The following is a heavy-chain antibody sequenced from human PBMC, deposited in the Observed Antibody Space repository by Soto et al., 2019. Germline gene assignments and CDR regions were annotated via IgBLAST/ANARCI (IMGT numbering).Heavy chain of an antibody. CDR3: ARDGGFGELKY. D-gene: IGHD3-10*01. CDR2: IIPVFGTT. V-gene: IGHV1-69*18. Sequence: QVKWVQSGAELKKPGSSVKVSCKASGDTFSGYPINWVRQAPGEGLEWLGRIIPVFGTTNDAQRFEGRVIFTADESTNTAYMELRGLLSEDTAVYYCARDGGFGELKYWGPGTLVTVSS. J-gene: IGHJ4*02. CDR1: GDTFSGYP.